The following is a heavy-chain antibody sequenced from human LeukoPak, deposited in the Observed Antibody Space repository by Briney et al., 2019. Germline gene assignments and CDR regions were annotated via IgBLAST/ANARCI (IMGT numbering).Heavy chain of an antibody. Sequence: SETLSLTCAVYGGSFSGYYWTWIRQPPGKGLEWIGEINHSGSTNYNPSLKSRVTISADTSKNQFSLKLSSVTAADTAVYYCARDRGGYFDYWGQGTLVTVSS. CDR3: ARDRGGYFDY. V-gene: IGHV4-34*01. D-gene: IGHD2-15*01. J-gene: IGHJ4*02. CDR2: INHSGST. CDR1: GGSFSGYY.